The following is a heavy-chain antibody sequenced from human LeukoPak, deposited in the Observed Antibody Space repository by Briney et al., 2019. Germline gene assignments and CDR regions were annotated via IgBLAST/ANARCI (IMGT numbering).Heavy chain of an antibody. V-gene: IGHV3-11*01. CDR1: GFTFSDYY. J-gene: IGHJ4*02. Sequence: GWSLRLSCAASGFTFSDYYMSWIRQAPGKGLEWVSYISSSGSTIYYADSVKGRFTISRDNAKNSLYLQMNSLRAEDTAVYYCARDRYSGSYPLDYWGQGTLVTVSS. CDR2: ISSSGSTI. D-gene: IGHD1-26*01. CDR3: ARDRYSGSYPLDY.